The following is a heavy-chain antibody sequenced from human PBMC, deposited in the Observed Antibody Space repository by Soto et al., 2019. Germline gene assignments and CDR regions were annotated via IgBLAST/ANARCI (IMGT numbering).Heavy chain of an antibody. CDR2: VSDSGATT. CDR1: GFTFTNYA. Sequence: GGSLRLSCAASGFTFTNYAMTWVRQAPGKGLEWVSTVSDSGATTYYADSVRGRFTISRDNSKNTLYLQMKSLRAEDSASYYCAKEDTSSGSLDYWGQGALVTVSS. D-gene: IGHD6-19*01. CDR3: AKEDTSSGSLDY. J-gene: IGHJ4*02. V-gene: IGHV3-23*01.